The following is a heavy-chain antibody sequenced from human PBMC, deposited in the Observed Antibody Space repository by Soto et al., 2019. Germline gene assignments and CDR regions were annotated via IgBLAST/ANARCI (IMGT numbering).Heavy chain of an antibody. CDR1: GYTFSNYG. D-gene: IGHD3-10*01. V-gene: IGHV1-18*01. J-gene: IGHJ6*02. Sequence: QVQLVQSGAEVRKPGASVKVYCKASGYTFSNYGLSWVRQAPGQGLEWMGWISDYNGNTHYAQKFQGGLIMNTETSTRTGYVELRSLTSDDTAVSFCAREGYYSGSGTYSPPRYYGMDVWGQGTTGTVAS. CDR3: AREGYYSGSGTYSPPRYYGMDV. CDR2: ISDYNGNT.